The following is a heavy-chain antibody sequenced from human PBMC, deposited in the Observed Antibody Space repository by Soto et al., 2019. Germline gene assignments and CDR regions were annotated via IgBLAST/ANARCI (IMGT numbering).Heavy chain of an antibody. J-gene: IGHJ5*02. CDR3: ARGVAGPLNWFDP. D-gene: IGHD6-19*01. V-gene: IGHV1-3*01. CDR2: INAGNGNT. Sequence: GASVKVSCKASGYTFTRYAMHWVRQAPGQRLEWMGWINAGNGNTKYSQKLQGRVTITRDTSASTAYMELSSLRSEDTAVYYCARGVAGPLNWFDPWGQGTLVTVSS. CDR1: GYTFTRYA.